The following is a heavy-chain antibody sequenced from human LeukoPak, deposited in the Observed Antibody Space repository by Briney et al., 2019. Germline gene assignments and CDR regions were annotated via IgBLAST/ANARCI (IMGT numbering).Heavy chain of an antibody. Sequence: GGSLRLSCAASGFTVSSNYMSWVRQAPGKGLEWVSVIYSGGSTYYADSVMGRFTISRDNSKNTLYLQMNSLRAEDTAVYYCAREIIQLPGYFDYWGQGTLVTVSS. CDR3: AREIIQLPGYFDY. V-gene: IGHV3-53*01. D-gene: IGHD5-18*01. CDR1: GFTVSSNY. CDR2: IYSGGST. J-gene: IGHJ4*02.